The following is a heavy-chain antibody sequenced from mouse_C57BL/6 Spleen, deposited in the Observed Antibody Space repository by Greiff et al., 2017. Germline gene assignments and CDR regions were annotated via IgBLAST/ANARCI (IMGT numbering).Heavy chain of an antibody. V-gene: IGHV5-9*01. D-gene: IGHD1-1*01. CDR2: ISGGGGNT. CDR1: GFTFSSYT. Sequence: LVESGGGLVKPGGSLKLSCAASGFTFSSYTMSWVRQTPEKRLEWVATISGGGGNTYYPDSVKGRFTISRDNAKNTLYLQMSSLRSEDTALYYCAGHCYGTRGWFAYWGQGTLVTVSA. CDR3: AGHCYGTRGWFAY. J-gene: IGHJ3*01.